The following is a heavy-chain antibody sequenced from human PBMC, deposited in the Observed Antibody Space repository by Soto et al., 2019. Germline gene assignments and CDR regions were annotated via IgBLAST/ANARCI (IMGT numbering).Heavy chain of an antibody. CDR2: ISAYNGNT. CDR1: GYTVTSYG. CDR3: ARDRARTLGYCTNSVCPSPHAFYI. J-gene: IGHJ3*02. Sequence: GASVKVSCKASGYTVTSYGISWVRQAPGQGLEWMGWISAYNGNTNYAQKLQGRVTMTTDTSTSTAYMELRSLRSDDTAAYYCARDRARTLGYCTNSVCPSPHAFYIRGKETMVTISS. V-gene: IGHV1-18*01. D-gene: IGHD2-8*01.